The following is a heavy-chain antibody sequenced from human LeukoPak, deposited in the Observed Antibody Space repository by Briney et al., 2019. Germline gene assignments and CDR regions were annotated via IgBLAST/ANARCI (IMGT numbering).Heavy chain of an antibody. CDR1: GFTFTGHT. D-gene: IGHD3-3*01. V-gene: IGHV3-23*01. J-gene: IGHJ4*02. CDR2: IGGRDDRT. CDR3: AKDPNPFYDFWSGYK. Sequence: GGSLRLSCAASGFTFTGHTMTWLRQAPGKGLEWVSIIGGRDDRTYYADFVKGRFTISRDNSKNTLYLQMNSLRGEDTAVYYCAKDPNPFYDFWSGYKWGQGTLVTVSS.